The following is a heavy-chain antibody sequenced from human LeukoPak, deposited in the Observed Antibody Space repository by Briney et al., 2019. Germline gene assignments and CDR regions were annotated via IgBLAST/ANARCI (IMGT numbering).Heavy chain of an antibody. CDR3: ARDYGDY. CDR2: MNPNSGNT. Sequence: ASVKVSCKASGYSFTGYYMHWVRQAPGQGLEWMGWMNPNSGNTGYAQKFQGRVTITRNTSISTAYMELSSLRSEDTAVYYCARDYGDYWGQGTLVTVSS. V-gene: IGHV1-8*03. CDR1: GYSFTGYY. J-gene: IGHJ4*02. D-gene: IGHD4-17*01.